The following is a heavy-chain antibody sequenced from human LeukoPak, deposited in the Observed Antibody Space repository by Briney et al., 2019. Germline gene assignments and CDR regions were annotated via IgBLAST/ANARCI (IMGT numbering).Heavy chain of an antibody. V-gene: IGHV4-59*01. J-gene: IGHJ4*02. D-gene: IGHD6-13*01. CDR1: GGSISSYY. CDR2: IYYSGST. Sequence: SETLSLTCTVSGGSISSYYWSWIRQPPGKGLEWIGYIYYSGSTNYNPSLKSRVTISVDTSKNQFSLKLSSVTAADMAVYYCARVVRAAAGKGAFDYWGQGTLVTVSS. CDR3: ARVVRAAAGKGAFDY.